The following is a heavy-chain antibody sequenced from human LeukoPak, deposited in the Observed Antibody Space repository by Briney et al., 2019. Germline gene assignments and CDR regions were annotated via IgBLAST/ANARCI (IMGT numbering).Heavy chain of an antibody. Sequence: GGSLRLSCAASGFSFNDHAMSWVRQAPGKGLEWVSGINGNGASTYYSDSVKGRFTTSRDNSKNTVYLQMSSLRADDTAIYYCAKDQAYSYYYLDCWGQGTLVTVSS. CDR1: GFSFNDHA. CDR3: AKDQAYSYYYLDC. D-gene: IGHD5-18*01. CDR2: INGNGAST. J-gene: IGHJ4*02. V-gene: IGHV3-23*01.